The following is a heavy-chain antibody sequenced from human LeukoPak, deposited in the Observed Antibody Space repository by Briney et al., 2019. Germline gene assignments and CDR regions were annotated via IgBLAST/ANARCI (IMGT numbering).Heavy chain of an antibody. CDR3: AKDRETTASGTFDY. D-gene: IGHD6-13*01. CDR2: ISEDGINK. CDR1: GFTFSNYG. Sequence: PGGSLRLSCAASGFTFSNYGMHCVRQAPGKGLEWVAGISEDGINKYYADSVKARFTISRGNSNNTLFLQMNNLRADDTAVYYCAKDRETTASGTFDYWGQGALVTVSS. J-gene: IGHJ4*02. V-gene: IGHV3-30*18.